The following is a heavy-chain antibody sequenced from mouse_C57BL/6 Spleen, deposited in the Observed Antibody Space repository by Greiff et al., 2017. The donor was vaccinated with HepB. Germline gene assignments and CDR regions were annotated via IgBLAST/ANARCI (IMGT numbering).Heavy chain of an antibody. D-gene: IGHD4-1*01. CDR2: INPYNGGT. J-gene: IGHJ2*01. Sequence: VQLQQSGPVLVKPGASVKMSCKASGYTFTDYYMNWVKQSHGKSLEWIGVINPYNGGTSYNQKFKGKATLTVDKSSSTAYMELNSLTSEYSAVYYCARTGYFDYWGQGTTLTVSS. CDR1: GYTFTDYY. CDR3: ARTGYFDY. V-gene: IGHV1-19*01.